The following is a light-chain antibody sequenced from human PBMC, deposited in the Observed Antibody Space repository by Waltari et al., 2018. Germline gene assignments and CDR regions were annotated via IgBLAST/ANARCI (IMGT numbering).Light chain of an antibody. CDR3: QQYNEWPLT. Sequence: EIVMTQSPATLSVSPGDRATLSCRASQNIHSYLAWYQQKPGQAPRLLISAASTRATGIPARVSGSGSATEFTLTISSLQSEDFAIYYCQQYNEWPLTFGGGTKVEIK. CDR1: QNIHSY. V-gene: IGKV3-15*01. CDR2: AAS. J-gene: IGKJ4*01.